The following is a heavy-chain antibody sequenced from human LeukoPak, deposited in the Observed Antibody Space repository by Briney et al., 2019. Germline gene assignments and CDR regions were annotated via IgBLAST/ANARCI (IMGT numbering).Heavy chain of an antibody. Sequence: AGGSLRLSCAASGFTFSNYNMNWVRQRPGKGLEWVSSISASSIYIYYADSVKGRFTISRDNAKNSVYLQMNGLRAEDTAMYYCARDQTTRASGTYYSWFDPWGQGTLVTVSS. V-gene: IGHV3-21*01. D-gene: IGHD1-26*01. J-gene: IGHJ5*02. CDR3: ARDQTTRASGTYYSWFDP. CDR1: GFTFSNYN. CDR2: ISASSIYI.